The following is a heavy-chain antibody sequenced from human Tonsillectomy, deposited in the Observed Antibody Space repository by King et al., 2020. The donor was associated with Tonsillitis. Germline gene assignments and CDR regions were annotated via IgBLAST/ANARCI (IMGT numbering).Heavy chain of an antibody. CDR3: ARVSGYRSGHSFHFDY. Sequence: VQLQQSGPGLVKPSETLSLLCTVSGDSLSAYHWSWIRQSPGKGLEWIGYIYHSGSTNYNPSLKSRVTISMDLSKNQFSLKLNSVTAADTAVYHCARVSGYRSGHSFHFDYWGQGTLVTVSS. J-gene: IGHJ4*02. CDR2: IYHSGST. V-gene: IGHV4-59*01. D-gene: IGHD5-12*01. CDR1: GDSLSAYH.